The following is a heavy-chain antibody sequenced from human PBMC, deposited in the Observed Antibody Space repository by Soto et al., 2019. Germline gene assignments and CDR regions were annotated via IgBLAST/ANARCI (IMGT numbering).Heavy chain of an antibody. CDR2: IHTGGST. D-gene: IGHD3-3*01. CDR1: GFTVSNHY. J-gene: IGHJ4*02. CDR3: ARDFYDLSYKFDY. Sequence: EVQLVESGGGLVQPGGSLRLSCAASGFTVSNHYMAWVRQAPGKGLAWVSVIHTGGSTYYADSVKGRFSISRDNSKKTLYLQMISLRAEDTAVYYCARDFYDLSYKFDYWGQGTLVTVSS. V-gene: IGHV3-66*01.